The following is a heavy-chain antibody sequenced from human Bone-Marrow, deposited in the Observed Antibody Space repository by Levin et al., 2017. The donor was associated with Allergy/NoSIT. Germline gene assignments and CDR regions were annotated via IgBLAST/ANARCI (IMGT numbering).Heavy chain of an antibody. CDR2: ISVSGSGVSSI. D-gene: IGHD3-9*01. CDR1: GFSFSNYA. CDR3: AKDSDWLFSYFDY. Sequence: GGSLRLSCVASGFSFSNYAMSWVRQAPGKGLEWVSGISVSGSGVSSIYYTNSVKGRFTISRDNSKNTLYLQMNSLRAEDTAVYYCAKDSDWLFSYFDYWGQGTLVTVSS. J-gene: IGHJ4*02. V-gene: IGHV3-23*01.